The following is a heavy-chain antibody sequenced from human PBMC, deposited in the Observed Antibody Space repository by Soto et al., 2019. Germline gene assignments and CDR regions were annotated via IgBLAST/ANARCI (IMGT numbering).Heavy chain of an antibody. D-gene: IGHD3-16*02. V-gene: IGHV4-31*03. CDR1: GGSISSGGYY. Sequence: ASETLSLTCTVSGGSISSGGYYWSWIRQHPGNGLEWIGYIYYSGSTYYNPSLKSRVTISVDTSKNQFSLKLSSVTAADTAVYYCASLGVWGSYRYTGGVDYWGQGTLVTVSS. CDR2: IYYSGST. J-gene: IGHJ4*02. CDR3: ASLGVWGSYRYTGGVDY.